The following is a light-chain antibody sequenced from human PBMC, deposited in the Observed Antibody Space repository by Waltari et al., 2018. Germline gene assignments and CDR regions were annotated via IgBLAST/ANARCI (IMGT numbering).Light chain of an antibody. CDR1: QSVCYSSNNKNY. CDR3: QQYYSTPLT. V-gene: IGKV4-1*01. Sequence: DIVMTQSPDSLAVSLGERATINCKFSQSVCYSSNNKNYLAGYQQKPGQPLKQLSYWASTRESGVPDRFSGSGSGTDFTLTISRRQAEDVAVYYCQQYYSTPLTFGPGTKVDIK. CDR2: WAS. J-gene: IGKJ3*01.